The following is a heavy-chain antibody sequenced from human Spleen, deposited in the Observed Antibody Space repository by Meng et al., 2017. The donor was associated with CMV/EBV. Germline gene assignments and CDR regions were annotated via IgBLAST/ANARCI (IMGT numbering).Heavy chain of an antibody. J-gene: IGHJ6*02. Sequence: SETLSLTCTVSGASITSSSYFWDWIRQSPGKGLEWIGSLSYGGRIYYNSSLKSRVTMSVEMSKNQITLRLTSVTAADTAVYYCARYQYDSAGYYSADYYYGMDVWGQGATVTVSS. CDR3: ARYQYDSAGYYSADYYYGMDV. CDR2: LSYGGRI. CDR1: GASITSSSYF. V-gene: IGHV4-39*06. D-gene: IGHD3-22*01.